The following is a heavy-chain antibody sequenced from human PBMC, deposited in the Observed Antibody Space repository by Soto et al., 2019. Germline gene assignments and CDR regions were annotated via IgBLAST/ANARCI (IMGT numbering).Heavy chain of an antibody. D-gene: IGHD2-2*01. V-gene: IGHV1-3*01. CDR1: GYTFTSYA. J-gene: IGHJ3*02. CDR3: ARDKGGYQTPDAFDI. Sequence: ASVKVSCKASGYTFTSYAMHWVRQAPGQRLEWMGWINAGNGNTKYSQKFQGRVTITRDTSASTAYMELSSLRSEDTAVYYCARDKGGYQTPDAFDIWGQGTMVTVS. CDR2: INAGNGNT.